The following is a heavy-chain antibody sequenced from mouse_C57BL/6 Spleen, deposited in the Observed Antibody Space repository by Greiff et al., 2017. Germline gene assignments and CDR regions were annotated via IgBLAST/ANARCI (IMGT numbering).Heavy chain of an antibody. CDR2: LNPGSGGT. D-gene: IGHD4-1*02. V-gene: IGHV1-54*01. CDR1: GYAFTNYL. J-gene: IGHJ4*01. Sequence: VQLVESGAELVRPGTSVKVSCKASGYAFTNYLIEGVKQRPGQGLEWIGVLNPGSGGTNYNEKFKGKATLTADKSSSTAYLQLSRLASEDSAVYFCAKGQLGDYYAMDYWGQGTSVTVSS. CDR3: AKGQLGDYYAMDY.